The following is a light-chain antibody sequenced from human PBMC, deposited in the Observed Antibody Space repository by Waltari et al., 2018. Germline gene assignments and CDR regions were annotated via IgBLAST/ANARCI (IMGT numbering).Light chain of an antibody. J-gene: IGLJ2*01. CDR3: MIWRSGASE. V-gene: IGLV5-45*03. CDR1: SGVHVANHR. Sequence: QAVLTQPSSLSASPGASASLTCTLRSGVHVANHRLYWYQQKPGSPPQDLLRYKSDSDKKPGSGVPSRFSGSKYASANAGIFRSAGVQAEDEAYYYCMIWRSGASEFGGGTKLTVL. CDR2: YKSDSDK.